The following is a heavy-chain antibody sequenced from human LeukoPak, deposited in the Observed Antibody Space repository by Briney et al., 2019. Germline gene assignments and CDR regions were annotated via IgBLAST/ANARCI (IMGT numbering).Heavy chain of an antibody. V-gene: IGHV3-23*01. CDR1: GVTFTNYA. Sequence: PGGSLRLSCAASGVTFTNYAMTWVRQAPGKGLEWVSGIGISGGSTDYADSVKGRFTISRDNSKNTLYLQTNSLRAEDTAVYYCAKVPAGNKVEYWGQGTLVTVSS. CDR2: IGISGGST. J-gene: IGHJ4*02. D-gene: IGHD6-19*01. CDR3: AKVPAGNKVEY.